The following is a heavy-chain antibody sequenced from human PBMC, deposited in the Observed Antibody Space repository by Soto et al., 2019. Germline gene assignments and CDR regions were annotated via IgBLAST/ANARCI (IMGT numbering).Heavy chain of an antibody. Sequence: GGSLRLSCAASGFTFSSYWMSWVRQAPGKGLEWVANIKQDGSEKYYVDSVKGRFTISRDNAKNSLYLQMNSLRAEDTAVYYCARQLRLGELSSPPLGDYWGQGTLVTVSS. CDR1: GFTFSSYW. V-gene: IGHV3-7*05. CDR3: ARQLRLGELSSPPLGDY. J-gene: IGHJ4*02. D-gene: IGHD3-16*02. CDR2: IKQDGSEK.